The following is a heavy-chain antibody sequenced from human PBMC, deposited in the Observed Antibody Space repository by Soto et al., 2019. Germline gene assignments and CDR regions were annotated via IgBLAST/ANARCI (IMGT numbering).Heavy chain of an antibody. D-gene: IGHD5-18*01. V-gene: IGHV4-39*01. J-gene: IGHJ6*03. CDR3: ASGDTTIGFFYYYEDV. CDR1: GGSISSNNYY. Sequence: PSETLSLTCTVSGGSISSNNYYWGWIRQPPGKGLEWIGTIYYSGSTYYNPSLKSRVTISVDTSKNQFSLKLSSVTAADTAVYYCASGDTTIGFFYYYEDVWGKGNTVTVSS. CDR2: IYYSGST.